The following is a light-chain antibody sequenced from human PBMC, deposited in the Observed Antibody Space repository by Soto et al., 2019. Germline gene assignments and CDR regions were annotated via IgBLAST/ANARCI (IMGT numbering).Light chain of an antibody. Sequence: DIQFTQSPSFLSASVGDRVTITCRASQGISSSLEWYQQRAGKAPKLLIYSASTLQSGVPSRFSGSGSGTEFTLTISSLPPEDFETYYCQQLNSYPPTFGQGTRLEIK. CDR2: SAS. CDR3: QQLNSYPPT. CDR1: QGISSS. V-gene: IGKV1-9*01. J-gene: IGKJ5*01.